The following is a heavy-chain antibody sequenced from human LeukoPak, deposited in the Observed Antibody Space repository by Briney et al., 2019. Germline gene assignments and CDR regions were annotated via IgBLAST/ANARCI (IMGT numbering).Heavy chain of an antibody. V-gene: IGHV3-66*01. CDR3: ASNVGYYDSSGYYYAGIDY. Sequence: GGSLRLSCAASGFTVSSNYMSWVRQAPGKGLEWVSVIYSGGSTSYADSVKGRFTISRDNSKNTLYLQMSSLRAEDTAVYYCASNVGYYDSSGYYYAGIDYWGQGTLVTVSS. CDR2: IYSGGST. CDR1: GFTVSSNY. J-gene: IGHJ4*02. D-gene: IGHD3-22*01.